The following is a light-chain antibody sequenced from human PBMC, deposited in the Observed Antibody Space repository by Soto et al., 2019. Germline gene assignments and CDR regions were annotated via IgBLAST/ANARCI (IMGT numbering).Light chain of an antibody. CDR3: QQVHDYPIT. V-gene: IGKV1-9*01. Sequence: DIPLAQSPSFVSASVGDRVTVTCRSSQDIRSYLAWYQQKPGKAHKVLIYVASSLQNGVPPRFGGSGSGTAFPLTISSLQPEDFASYYCQQVHDYPITFGGGTKVES. CDR1: QDIRSY. CDR2: VAS. J-gene: IGKJ4*01.